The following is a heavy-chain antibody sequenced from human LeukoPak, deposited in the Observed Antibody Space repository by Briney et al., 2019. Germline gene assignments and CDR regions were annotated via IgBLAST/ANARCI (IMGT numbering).Heavy chain of an antibody. Sequence: SVKVSCKASGGTFSSYAISWVRQAPGQGLEWMGRIIPILGIANYAQKFQGRVTITADKSTSTAYMELSSLRSEDTAVYYCARGGGYCGGDCYSDAFDIWGQGTMVTASS. D-gene: IGHD2-21*02. CDR3: ARGGGYCGGDCYSDAFDI. J-gene: IGHJ3*02. CDR2: IIPILGIA. CDR1: GGTFSSYA. V-gene: IGHV1-69*04.